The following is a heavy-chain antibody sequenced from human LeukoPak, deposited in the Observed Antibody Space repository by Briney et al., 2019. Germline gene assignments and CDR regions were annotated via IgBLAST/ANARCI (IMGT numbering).Heavy chain of an antibody. J-gene: IGHJ4*01. CDR1: GYTFTNYW. V-gene: IGHV5-51*01. D-gene: IGHD3-3*01. CDR3: ARHLGFERFDY. CDR2: INPGDSDT. Sequence: RGESLKISCETSGYTFTNYWFGWVRQMPGKGLEWMGIINPGDSDTRYNPSFRGLVTISADKSINTAYLQWRSLKASDTAIYYCARHLGFERFDYWGHGILVTVSS.